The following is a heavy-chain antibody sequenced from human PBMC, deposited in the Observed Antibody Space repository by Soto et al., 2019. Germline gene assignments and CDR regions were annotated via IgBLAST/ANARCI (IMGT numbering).Heavy chain of an antibody. V-gene: IGHV1-46*02. CDR2: INLRCGTT. D-gene: IGHD4-17*01. Sequence: QVQLVQSGAEVRKPGASVRLSCETSGYNFNQYYIHWVRQAPGQGLEWMGIINLRCGTTEYANKFRGRVTVTGDTSTSTAYIQLSSLRSEDTAVYFCARGPDDSDVPRWDYWGQGTLVTVSS. J-gene: IGHJ4*02. CDR3: ARGPDDSDVPRWDY. CDR1: GYNFNQYY.